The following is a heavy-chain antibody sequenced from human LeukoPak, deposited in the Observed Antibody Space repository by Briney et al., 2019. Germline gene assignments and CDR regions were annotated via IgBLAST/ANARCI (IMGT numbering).Heavy chain of an antibody. CDR3: AKEIPGIAAAGTGDWFDP. CDR1: GFTFSSYA. D-gene: IGHD6-13*01. Sequence: GGSLRLSCEASGFTFSSYAMSWVRQAPGKGLEWVSAINGSGASTYYVDCVKSRFTISRENSKNTLYLQMNSQRAEDTAVYYCAKEIPGIAAAGTGDWFDPWGQGTLVTVSS. CDR2: INGSGAST. V-gene: IGHV3-23*01. J-gene: IGHJ5*02.